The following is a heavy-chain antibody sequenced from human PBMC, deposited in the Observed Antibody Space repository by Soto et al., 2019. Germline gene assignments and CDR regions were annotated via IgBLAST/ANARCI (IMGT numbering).Heavy chain of an antibody. D-gene: IGHD1-26*01. CDR1: GFTFSNYW. CDR2: INSDGTSA. V-gene: IGHV3-74*01. Sequence: EVQLVESGGGVGQPGGSLRLSCAASGFTFSNYWMHWVRQAPGKGLVWVSRINSDGTSAYYADSVQGRFTISRDNAKNTLFLQMNSLRAEDTALYYCARDVWWGKSYFDYWGQGNLVTVSS. CDR3: ARDVWWGKSYFDY. J-gene: IGHJ4*02.